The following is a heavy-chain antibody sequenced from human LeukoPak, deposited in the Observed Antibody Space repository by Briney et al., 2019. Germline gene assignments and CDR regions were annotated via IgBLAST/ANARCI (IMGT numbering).Heavy chain of an antibody. CDR2: IKQDGSEK. CDR1: GFTFSSYW. Sequence: GGSLRLSCAASGFTFSSYWMSWVRQAPGKGLEWVANIKQDGSEKYYVDSVKGRFTISRDNAKNSLYLQMNSLRAEDTAVYYCARENGYCSSTSCSLLYYYYGMDVWGQGTTVTVSS. V-gene: IGHV3-7*01. J-gene: IGHJ6*02. CDR3: ARENGYCSSTSCSLLYYYYGMDV. D-gene: IGHD2-2*01.